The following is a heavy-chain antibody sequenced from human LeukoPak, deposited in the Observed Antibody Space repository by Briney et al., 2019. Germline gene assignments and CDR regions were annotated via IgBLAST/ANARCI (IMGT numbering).Heavy chain of an antibody. CDR2: ISDSGDKT. CDR1: GFSFTTNA. J-gene: IGHJ6*03. D-gene: IGHD2-2*01. V-gene: IGHV3-23*01. CDR3: ARDSDIVVVPAYYMDV. Sequence: GGSLRLSCAASGFSFTTNAMNWVRQAPGKGLEWVSGISDSGDKTYYADSVKGRFTISRDNSKNTLYLQMNSLRAEDTAVYYCARDSDIVVVPAYYMDVWGKGTTVTVSS.